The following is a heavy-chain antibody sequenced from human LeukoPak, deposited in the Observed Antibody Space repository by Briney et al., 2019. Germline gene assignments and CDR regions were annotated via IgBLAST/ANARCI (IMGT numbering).Heavy chain of an antibody. CDR2: IKQDGSEK. CDR1: GFTFSSYW. J-gene: IGHJ6*03. Sequence: PGGSLRLSCAASGFTFSSYWMSWVRQAPGKGLEWVANIKQDGSEKYYVDSVKGRFTISRENAKNSLYLQMNSLRAEDTAVYYCARAGGGYSYGPPYYYMDVWGKGTTVTVSS. V-gene: IGHV3-7*01. CDR3: ARAGGGYSYGPPYYYMDV. D-gene: IGHD5-18*01.